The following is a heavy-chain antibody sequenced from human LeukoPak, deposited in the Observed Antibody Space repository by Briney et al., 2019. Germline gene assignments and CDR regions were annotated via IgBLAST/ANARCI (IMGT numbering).Heavy chain of an antibody. Sequence: SETLSLTCAVSGGSISSGGYSWSWIRQPPGKGLEWIGYIYHSGSTYYNPSLKSRVTISVDRSKNQFSLKLSSVTAADTAVYYCARVVYSSSRYADLFDPWGQGTLVTVSS. CDR3: ARVVYSSSRYADLFDP. CDR2: IYHSGST. V-gene: IGHV4-30-2*01. J-gene: IGHJ5*02. CDR1: GGSISSGGYS. D-gene: IGHD6-13*01.